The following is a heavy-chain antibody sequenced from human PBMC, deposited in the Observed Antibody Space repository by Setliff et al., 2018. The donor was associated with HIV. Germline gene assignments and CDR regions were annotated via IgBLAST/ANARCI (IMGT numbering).Heavy chain of an antibody. CDR3: ASGNCAGDCYHDY. V-gene: IGHV4-61*02. CDR2: IYTSGRT. Sequence: TLSLTCTVSGGSISSGSHYWSWIRQPAGKGLEWIGLIYTSGRTNYNPSLKSRVTISVDRSKNQFSLNLSSVTAADTAVYYCASGNCAGDCYHDYWGQGTLVTVSS. J-gene: IGHJ4*02. D-gene: IGHD2-21*02. CDR1: GGSISSGSHY.